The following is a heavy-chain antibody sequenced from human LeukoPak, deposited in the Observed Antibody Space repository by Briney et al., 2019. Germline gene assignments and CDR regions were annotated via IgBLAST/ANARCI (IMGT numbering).Heavy chain of an antibody. V-gene: IGHV3-30*03. CDR1: GFTFSSYG. D-gene: IGHD2-2*01. Sequence: PGRSLRLSCAASGFTFSSYGMHWVRQAPGKGLEWVAVISYDGSNKYYADSMKGRFTISRDNSKNTLYLQMNSLRAEDTAVYYCARDRVSWWVVPAAANPHDAFDIWGQGTMVTVSS. CDR3: ARDRVSWWVVPAAANPHDAFDI. CDR2: ISYDGSNK. J-gene: IGHJ3*02.